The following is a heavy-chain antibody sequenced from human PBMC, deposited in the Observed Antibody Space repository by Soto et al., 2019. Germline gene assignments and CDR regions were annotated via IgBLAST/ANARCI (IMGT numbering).Heavy chain of an antibody. Sequence: ETLSLTCTVSGGSISSSSYYWGWIRQPPGKGLEWIGSIYYSGSTYYNPSLKSRVTISVDTSKNQFSLKLSSVTAADTAVYYCARLGGDGHFVVVVAAAFDYWGQGTLVTVSS. J-gene: IGHJ4*02. CDR2: IYYSGST. CDR3: ARLGGDGHFVVVVAAAFDY. V-gene: IGHV4-39*01. D-gene: IGHD2-15*01. CDR1: GGSISSSSYY.